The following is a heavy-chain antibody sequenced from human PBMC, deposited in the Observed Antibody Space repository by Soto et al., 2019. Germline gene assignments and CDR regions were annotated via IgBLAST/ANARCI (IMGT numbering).Heavy chain of an antibody. CDR1: GDSVSSSSVT. J-gene: IGHJ4*02. CDR3: ASRSSGWYFDY. Sequence: SQTLSLTCAISGDSVSSSSVTWNWIRQSPSRGLEWLGRTYYRSKWYNDYAESVKSRITINPDTSKNTLYLQMNSLRAEDTAVYYCASRSSGWYFDYWGQGTLVTVSS. D-gene: IGHD6-19*01. CDR2: TYYRSKWYN. V-gene: IGHV6-1*01.